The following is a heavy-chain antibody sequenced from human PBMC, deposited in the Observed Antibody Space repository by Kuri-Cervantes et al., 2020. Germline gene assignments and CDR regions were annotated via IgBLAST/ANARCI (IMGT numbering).Heavy chain of an antibody. J-gene: IGHJ6*02. Sequence: ASVKVSCKASGYTFTGYYMHWVRQAPGQGLEWMGWINPNSGGTNYAQKFQGRVTMTRDTSISTAYMELSRLRSDDTAVYYWARGPFDDYYDSSAYYGMDVWGQGTTVTVSS. CDR1: GYTFTGYY. D-gene: IGHD3-22*01. V-gene: IGHV1-2*02. CDR2: INPNSGGT. CDR3: ARGPFDDYYDSSAYYGMDV.